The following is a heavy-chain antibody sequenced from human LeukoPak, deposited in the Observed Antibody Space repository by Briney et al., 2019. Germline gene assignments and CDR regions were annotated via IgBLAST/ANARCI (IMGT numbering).Heavy chain of an antibody. D-gene: IGHD3-10*02. CDR3: AELGITMIGGV. CDR1: GFTFSSYS. J-gene: IGHJ6*04. Sequence: GGSLRLSCAASGFTFSSYSMTWVRQAPGKGLEWVSSISSSSSYIYYADSVKGRFTISRDNAKNSLYLQMNSLRAEDTAVYYCAELGITMIGGVWGKGTTVTISS. CDR2: ISSSSSYI. V-gene: IGHV3-21*01.